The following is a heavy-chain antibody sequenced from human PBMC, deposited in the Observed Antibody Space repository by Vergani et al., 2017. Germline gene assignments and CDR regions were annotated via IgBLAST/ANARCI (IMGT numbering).Heavy chain of an antibody. CDR1: GGSISSSSYY. CDR2: IYYRGST. J-gene: IGHJ4*02. D-gene: IGHD5-18*01. Sequence: QLQLQESGPGLVKPSETLSLTCTVSGGSISSSSYYWGWIRQPPGKGLEWIGSIYYRGSTYYNPSLKSRVTISVDTSKSQFSLKLSSVTAADTAVYYCARDSYGFPNYFDYWGQGTLVTVSS. V-gene: IGHV4-39*07. CDR3: ARDSYGFPNYFDY.